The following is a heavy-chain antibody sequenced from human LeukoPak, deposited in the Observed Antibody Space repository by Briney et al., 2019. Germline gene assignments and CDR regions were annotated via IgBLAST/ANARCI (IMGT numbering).Heavy chain of an antibody. Sequence: SETLFLTCTVSGGSISSSSYYWGWIRHPPGKGLEWIGSIYYSGSTYYNPSLKSRVTISVDMSKNQFSLKLSSVTAADTAVYYCAIRYGRDLMTKVTTLYFDYWGQGTLVTVSS. V-gene: IGHV4-39*01. J-gene: IGHJ4*02. CDR2: IYYSGST. D-gene: IGHD4-17*01. CDR1: GGSISSSSYY. CDR3: AIRYGRDLMTKVTTLYFDY.